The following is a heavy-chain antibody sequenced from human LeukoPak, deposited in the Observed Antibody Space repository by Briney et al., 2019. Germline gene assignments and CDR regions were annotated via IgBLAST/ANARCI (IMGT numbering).Heavy chain of an antibody. Sequence: SQTLSLTCTVSGGSISSGSYYWSWIRQPAGKGLEWIGRIYTSRSTNYNPSLKRRVTISVDTSKTQFSLKLSSVTAADTAVYYCARAPITMVRGRDYYYMDVWGKGTTVTISS. CDR1: GGSISSGSYY. CDR2: IYTSRST. V-gene: IGHV4-61*02. CDR3: ARAPITMVRGRDYYYMDV. J-gene: IGHJ6*03. D-gene: IGHD3-10*01.